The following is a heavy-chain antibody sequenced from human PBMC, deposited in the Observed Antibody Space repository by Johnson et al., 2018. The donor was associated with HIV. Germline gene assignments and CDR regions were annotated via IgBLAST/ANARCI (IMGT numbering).Heavy chain of an antibody. CDR2: ISYDGSNK. CDR3: ARVGGSWMLDAFDI. V-gene: IGHV3-30*04. D-gene: IGHD3-10*01. CDR1: GFAFSSYA. Sequence: QVQLVESGGGVVQPGRSLRLSCAASGFAFSSYAMTWVRQAPGKGLEWVAVISYDGSNKYYADSVKGRFTISRDNSKNTLYLQMNSLRAGDSAVYYCARVGGSWMLDAFDIWGQGTVVTVSS. J-gene: IGHJ3*02.